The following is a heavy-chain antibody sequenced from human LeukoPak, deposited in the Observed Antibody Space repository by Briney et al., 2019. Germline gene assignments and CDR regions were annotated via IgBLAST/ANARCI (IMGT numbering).Heavy chain of an antibody. Sequence: GGSLRLSCTASGFTFSNYAMIWGRQAPGKGLEWVGFIRSKAYGGTTEYAASVKGRFTISRDDSKSIAYLQMNSLKTEDTAVYYCTRDSDYYDSSGYYDYWGQGTLVTVSS. CDR1: GFTFSNYA. CDR3: TRDSDYYDSSGYYDY. V-gene: IGHV3-49*04. J-gene: IGHJ4*02. D-gene: IGHD3-22*01. CDR2: IRSKAYGGTT.